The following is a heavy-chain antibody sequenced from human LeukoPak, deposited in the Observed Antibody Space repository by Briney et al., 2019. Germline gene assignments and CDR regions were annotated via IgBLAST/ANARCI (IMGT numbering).Heavy chain of an antibody. D-gene: IGHD4-17*01. CDR1: GFTFSSYG. J-gene: IGHJ6*02. Sequence: GGSLRLSCAASGFTFSSYGMHWVRQAPGKGLEWVAVIWYDGSNKYYADSVKGRFTISRDNSKNTLYLQMNSLRAEDTAVYYCARVYGDYEHYYYYYGMDVWGQGTTVTVSS. V-gene: IGHV3-33*01. CDR3: ARVYGDYEHYYYYYGMDV. CDR2: IWYDGSNK.